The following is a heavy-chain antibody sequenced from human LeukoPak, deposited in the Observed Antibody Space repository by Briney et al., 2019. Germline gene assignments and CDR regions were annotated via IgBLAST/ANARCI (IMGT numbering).Heavy chain of an antibody. CDR3: ARHEDYGDYQDAFDI. V-gene: IGHV4-59*08. CDR1: GGSISSYY. J-gene: IGHJ3*02. D-gene: IGHD4-17*01. CDR2: IYYSGST. Sequence: PSETLSLTCSVSGGSISSYYWSWIRQTPGKGLEWIGYIYYSGSTNYNPSLKSRVTISVDTSKNQFSLKLSSVTAADTAVYYCARHEDYGDYQDAFDIWGQGTMVTVSS.